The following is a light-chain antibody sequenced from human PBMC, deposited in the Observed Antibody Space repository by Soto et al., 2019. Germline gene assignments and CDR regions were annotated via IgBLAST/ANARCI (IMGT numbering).Light chain of an antibody. J-gene: IGKJ4*01. CDR1: QSVSSSY. Sequence: EIVLTQSPGTLSLSPGERATLSCRASQSVSSSYLAWYQQKPGQTPRLLFYDASNRATGVPARFSGSGSGTDFTLTISSLEPEDFAVYYCQQRSNWPLTFGGGTKVEIK. CDR3: QQRSNWPLT. V-gene: IGKV3D-20*02. CDR2: DAS.